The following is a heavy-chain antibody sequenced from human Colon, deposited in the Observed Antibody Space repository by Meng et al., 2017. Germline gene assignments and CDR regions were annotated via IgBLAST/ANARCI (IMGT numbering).Heavy chain of an antibody. CDR2: FFHTGRT. CDR3: ARHISILGQRGFDY. D-gene: IGHD3/OR15-3a*01. V-gene: IGHV4-4*02. CDR1: GGSISSNW. Sequence: QVQLQESGPGLVEPSGTLSLTCAVSGGSISSNWWSWVRQPPGKGLEWIGEFFHTGRTNYDPSLKSRVTISVDKSNNQFSLKLTSVTAADTAVYYCARHISILGQRGFDYWGQGTLVTVSS. J-gene: IGHJ4*02.